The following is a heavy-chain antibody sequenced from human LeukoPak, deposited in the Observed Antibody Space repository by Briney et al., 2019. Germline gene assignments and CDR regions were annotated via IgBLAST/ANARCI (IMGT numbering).Heavy chain of an antibody. D-gene: IGHD3-22*01. V-gene: IGHV4-4*07. J-gene: IGHJ4*02. Sequence: KPSETLSLTCTISGRPNSRHYYSGTRQPAGKGLEWIGRMSISGNTNYNPSLKSRVTISVDKSKNQFSLMLSSVTAADTAMYYCAKQSSGPYVYFDFWGQGTLVTVSS. CDR3: AKQSSGPYVYFDF. CDR1: GRPNSRHY. CDR2: MSISGNT.